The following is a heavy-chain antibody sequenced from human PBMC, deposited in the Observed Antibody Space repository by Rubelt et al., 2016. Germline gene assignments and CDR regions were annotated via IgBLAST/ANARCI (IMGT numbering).Heavy chain of an antibody. J-gene: IGHJ4*02. CDR3: ARVSGWYRAPGQDFDY. V-gene: IGHV4-34*01. CDR2: INHSGST. Sequence: QVQLQQWGAGLLKPSETLSLTCAVYGGSFSGYYWSWIRQPPGKGLEWIGEINHSGSTNYNPSLKSRVPISVDTSKNQVSLKLSSVTAADTAVYYCARVSGWYRAPGQDFDYWGQGTLVTVSS. CDR1: GGSFSGYY. D-gene: IGHD6-19*01.